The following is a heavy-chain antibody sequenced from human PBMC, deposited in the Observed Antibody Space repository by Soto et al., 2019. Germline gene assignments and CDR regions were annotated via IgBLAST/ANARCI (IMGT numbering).Heavy chain of an antibody. CDR2: IGQTGAYT. J-gene: IGHJ4*02. V-gene: IGHV3-23*01. CDR1: GFIFSGHT. Sequence: GGSLRLSCAASGFIFSGHTMSWVRQAPGTGLEWVSSIGQTGAYTNYAESVKGRFTISRDNSRNTLDLQMNSLRAADTALYYCVSWIFAHLDHWGQGTPVTVSS. CDR3: VSWIFAHLDH. D-gene: IGHD3-3*01.